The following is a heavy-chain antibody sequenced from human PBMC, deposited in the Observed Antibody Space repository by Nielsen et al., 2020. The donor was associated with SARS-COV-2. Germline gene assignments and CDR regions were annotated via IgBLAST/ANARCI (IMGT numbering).Heavy chain of an antibody. CDR3: AKESGSGSFYTPRGNYYFDS. CDR1: GFSFSDSY. Sequence: GGSLRLSCAASGFSFSDSYMSWIRQAPGKGLEWVSHITSSGSPTYYVDSVKGRFTISRDNAKNSLYLQMNSVRAEDTALYYCAKESGSGSFYTPRGNYYFDSWGQGALVTVSS. CDR2: ITSSGSPT. J-gene: IGHJ4*02. D-gene: IGHD3-10*01. V-gene: IGHV3-11*01.